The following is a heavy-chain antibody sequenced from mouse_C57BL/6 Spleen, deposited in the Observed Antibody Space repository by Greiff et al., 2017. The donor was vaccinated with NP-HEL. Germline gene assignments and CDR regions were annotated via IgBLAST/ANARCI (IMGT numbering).Heavy chain of an antibody. V-gene: IGHV5-17*01. CDR2: ISSGSSTI. Sequence: EVMLVESGGGLVKPGGSLKLSCAASGFTFSDYGMHWVRQAPEKGLEWVAYISSGSSTIYYADTVKGRFTISRDNAKNTLFLQMTSLRSEDTAMYYCARFYSNYPLAYWGQGTLVTVSA. CDR3: ARFYSNYPLAY. J-gene: IGHJ3*01. D-gene: IGHD2-5*01. CDR1: GFTFSDYG.